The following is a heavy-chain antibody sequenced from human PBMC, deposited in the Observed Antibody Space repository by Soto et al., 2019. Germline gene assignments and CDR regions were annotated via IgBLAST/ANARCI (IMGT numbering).Heavy chain of an antibody. D-gene: IGHD2-2*02. CDR2: MNPNSGNT. V-gene: IGHV1-8*01. Sequence: QVQLVQSGAEVKKPGASVKVSCKASGYTFTSYDINWVRQATGQGLEWMGWMNPNSGNTGYAQKFQGRVTMTRNTSISTAYMELSSLRSEDTAVYYCATKARVVVPAAISRYNYYYYYYMDVCGKGTTVTVSS. CDR3: ATKARVVVPAAISRYNYYYYYYMDV. J-gene: IGHJ6*03. CDR1: GYTFTSYD.